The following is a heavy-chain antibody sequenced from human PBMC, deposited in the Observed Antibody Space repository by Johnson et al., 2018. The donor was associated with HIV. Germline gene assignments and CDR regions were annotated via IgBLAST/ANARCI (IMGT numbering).Heavy chain of an antibody. D-gene: IGHD6-19*01. J-gene: IGHJ3*02. CDR2: INWNGGST. CDR1: GFTFDDYG. Sequence: VQLVESGGGVVRPGGSLRLSCAASGFTFDDYGMSWVRQAPWKGLEWVSGINWNGGSTGYADSVKGRFTISRDNAKNSLYLQMNSLRAEDTAFYYCAKVNRMEQWLAGGGAFDIWGQGTMVTVSS. CDR3: AKVNRMEQWLAGGGAFDI. V-gene: IGHV3-20*04.